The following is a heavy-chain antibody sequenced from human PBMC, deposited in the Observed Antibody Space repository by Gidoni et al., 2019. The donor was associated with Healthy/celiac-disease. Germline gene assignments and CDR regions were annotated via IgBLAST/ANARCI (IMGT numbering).Heavy chain of an antibody. Sequence: QVQLVQSGSEVKQPGSSLTVSCKASGGTFSSYAISWVRQAPGQGLEWLGGSIPIFGTANYAQKFKGRVTITADESKSTPYMELSSVRAEDTDVYYCARPGGPGYSSYYFDYWGQGTLVTVSS. CDR2: SIPIFGTA. CDR1: GGTFSSYA. V-gene: IGHV1-69*01. J-gene: IGHJ4*02. D-gene: IGHD6-13*01. CDR3: ARPGGPGYSSYYFDY.